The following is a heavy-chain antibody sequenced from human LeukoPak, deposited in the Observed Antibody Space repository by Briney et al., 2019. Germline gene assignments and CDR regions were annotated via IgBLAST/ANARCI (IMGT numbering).Heavy chain of an antibody. V-gene: IGHV1-8*01. CDR1: GYTFTRYH. D-gene: IGHD5-24*01. CDR2: MNPNSGNT. J-gene: IGHJ4*02. CDR3: ARGRDGYNHYFDY. Sequence: ASVKVSCKASGYTFTRYHINWVRQATGQGLGWMGWMNPNSGNTGYAQKFQGRVTMTRNTSISTAYMELSSLRSEDTAVYYCARGRDGYNHYFDYWGQGTLVTVSS.